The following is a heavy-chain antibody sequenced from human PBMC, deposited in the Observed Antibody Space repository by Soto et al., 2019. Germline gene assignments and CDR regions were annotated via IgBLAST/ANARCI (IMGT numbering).Heavy chain of an antibody. J-gene: IGHJ4*02. Sequence: EVQLVESGGGLVQPGGSLRLSCAASGFTFSSYEMNLVRQAPGKGLEWVSYISSSGSTIYYADSVKGRFTISRDNAKNSLYLQMNSLRAEDTAVYYCARVKQQLGDYWGQGTLVTVSS. CDR3: ARVKQQLGDY. D-gene: IGHD6-13*01. CDR1: GFTFSSYE. CDR2: ISSSGSTI. V-gene: IGHV3-48*03.